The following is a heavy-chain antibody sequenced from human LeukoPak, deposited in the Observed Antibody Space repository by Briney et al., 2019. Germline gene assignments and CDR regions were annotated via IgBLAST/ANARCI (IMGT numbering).Heavy chain of an antibody. CDR2: ISSSSSYI. J-gene: IGHJ6*03. Sequence: PGGSLRLSCAASGFTFSGYSMNWVRQAPGKGLGWVSSISSSSSYIYYADSVKGRFTISRDNAKNSLYLQMNSMRAEDTAVYYCARDYYDSSGYIRSYYHYMDVWGKGTTVTVSS. D-gene: IGHD3-22*01. CDR1: GFTFSGYS. CDR3: ARDYYDSSGYIRSYYHYMDV. V-gene: IGHV3-21*01.